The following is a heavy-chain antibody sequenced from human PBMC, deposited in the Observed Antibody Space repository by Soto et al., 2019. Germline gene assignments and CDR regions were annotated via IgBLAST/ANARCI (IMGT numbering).Heavy chain of an antibody. Sequence: QVQLVQSGAEVKKPGASVKVSCKASGYTFTSYGICWVRQAPGQGLEWMGWISAYNGNTNYAQKLQGRVTMTTDKSTSTAYMELRSLRSEDTAVYYCGRYKGDGSESYYGVWGQGTLVTVSS. D-gene: IGHD3-10*01. CDR3: GRYKGDGSESYYGV. CDR2: ISAYNGNT. V-gene: IGHV1-18*01. J-gene: IGHJ4*02. CDR1: GYTFTSYG.